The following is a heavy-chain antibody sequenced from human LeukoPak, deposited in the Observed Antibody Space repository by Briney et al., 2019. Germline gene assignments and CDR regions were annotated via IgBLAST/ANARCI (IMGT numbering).Heavy chain of an antibody. Sequence: SETLSLTCTVSGGSIDSYYWSWIRQPPGKGLEWIGYIYDSGSTKYNPSLKGRVTISVDMSKNQFSLDLNSVTAADTAVYYCARGNGWYYFWGQGTLVTVSS. CDR2: IYDSGST. V-gene: IGHV4-59*01. CDR1: GGSIDSYY. CDR3: ARGNGWYYF. J-gene: IGHJ4*02. D-gene: IGHD6-19*01.